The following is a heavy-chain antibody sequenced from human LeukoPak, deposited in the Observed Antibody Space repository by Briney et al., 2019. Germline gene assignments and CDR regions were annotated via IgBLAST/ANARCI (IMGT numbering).Heavy chain of an antibody. CDR1: GGSISRGGYY. J-gene: IGHJ4*02. Sequence: SETLSLTCTVSGGSISRGGYYWSWIRQHPGKGLEWIGYIFYSGSTYYNPSLKSRVTISVDTSKNLFSLKLSSVSAADTAVYYCARAPPYYGSGIDYWGQGTVVTVS. V-gene: IGHV4-31*03. CDR2: IFYSGST. CDR3: ARAPPYYGSGIDY. D-gene: IGHD3-10*01.